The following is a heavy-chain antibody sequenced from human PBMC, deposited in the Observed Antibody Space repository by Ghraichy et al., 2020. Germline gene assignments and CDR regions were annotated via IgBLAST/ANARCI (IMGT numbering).Heavy chain of an antibody. CDR2: IKGDGST. V-gene: IGHV3-74*03. CDR1: GFTFSPYW. Sequence: GESLNISCAASGFTFSPYWMCWVRQAPGKGLVWVSHIKGDGSTTYADSVKGRFTISRDNAKNTLYLQMNSLRAEDTAVYYWARDRGYPDSFDIWGQGTMVTGSS. D-gene: IGHD3-10*01. J-gene: IGHJ3*02. CDR3: ARDRGYPDSFDI.